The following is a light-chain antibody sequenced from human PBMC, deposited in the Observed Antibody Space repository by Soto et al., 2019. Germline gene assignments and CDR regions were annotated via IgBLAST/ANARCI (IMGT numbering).Light chain of an antibody. J-gene: IGLJ2*01. CDR2: TKY. V-gene: IGLV1-40*01. CDR3: QSYDSGLVGLV. CDR1: NSNIGAGYD. Sequence: QSVLTQPPSASGAPGQRITISCTGSNSNIGAGYDVHWYRQLPGEAPKALLSTKYHRPSGVPDRFSASKSGTSASLAIAGLQPEDEAEYYCQSYDSGLVGLVFGTGTKLTVL.